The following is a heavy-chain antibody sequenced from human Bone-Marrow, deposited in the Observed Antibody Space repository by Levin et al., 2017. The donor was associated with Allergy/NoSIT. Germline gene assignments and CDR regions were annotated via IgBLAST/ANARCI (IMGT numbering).Heavy chain of an antibody. Sequence: LSLTCAASGFTFSSYGMHWVRQAPGKGLEWVAVIWYDGSNKYYADSVKGRFTISRDNSKNTLYLQMNSLRAEDTAVYYCARDERYSYGYGFDYWGQGTLVTVSS. CDR2: IWYDGSNK. J-gene: IGHJ4*02. CDR3: ARDERYSYGYGFDY. V-gene: IGHV3-33*01. CDR1: GFTFSSYG. D-gene: IGHD5-18*01.